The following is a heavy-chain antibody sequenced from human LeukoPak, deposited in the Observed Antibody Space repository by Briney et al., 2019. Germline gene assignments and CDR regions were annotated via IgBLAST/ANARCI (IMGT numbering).Heavy chain of an antibody. CDR3: ARAYSSRYYYEDY. J-gene: IGHJ4*02. CDR2: INHSGST. V-gene: IGHV4-34*01. CDR1: GGSFSGYY. D-gene: IGHD3-22*01. Sequence: SETLSLTCAVYGGSFSGYYWSWIRQPPGKGLEWIGEINHSGSTNYNPSLKSRVTISVDTSKNQFSLKLSSVTAADTAVYYCARAYSSRYYYEDYWGQGTLVTVSS.